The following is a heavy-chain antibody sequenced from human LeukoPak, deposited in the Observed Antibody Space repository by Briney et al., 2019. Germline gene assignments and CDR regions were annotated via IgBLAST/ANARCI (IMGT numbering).Heavy chain of an antibody. CDR3: ARGVFSRYDCIWGSYRLHFDY. CDR1: GGSFSGYY. J-gene: IGHJ4*02. CDR2: INHSGST. D-gene: IGHD3-16*02. Sequence: SETLSLTCAVYGGSFSGYYWSWIRQPPGKGLEWIGEINHSGSTNYNPSLKSRVTISVDTSKNQFSLKLSSVTAADTAVYYCARGVFSRYDCIWGSYRLHFDYWGQGTLVTVSS. V-gene: IGHV4-34*01.